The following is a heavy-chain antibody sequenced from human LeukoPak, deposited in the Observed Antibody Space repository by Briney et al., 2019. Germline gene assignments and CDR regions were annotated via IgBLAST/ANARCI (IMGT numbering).Heavy chain of an antibody. CDR1: GYTFSTYY. J-gene: IGHJ3*02. Sequence: ASVKVSCKASGYTFSTYYVHWVRQAPGQGLEWMGMIIPSDGFTSYAQKFQGRVTMTRDMSTSTVYMELSSLRSDDTAVYYCARNIWFGESADAFDIWGQGTMVTVSS. CDR2: IIPSDGFT. D-gene: IGHD3-10*01. V-gene: IGHV1-46*01. CDR3: ARNIWFGESADAFDI.